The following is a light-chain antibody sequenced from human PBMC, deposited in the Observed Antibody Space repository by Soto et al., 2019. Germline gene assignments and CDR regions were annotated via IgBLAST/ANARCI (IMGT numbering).Light chain of an antibody. Sequence: ESVLTQSPGTLSLSPGERATLSCRASQSVSSSYLAWYQQKPGQAPRLLIYGASSRATGIPDRFSGSGSGTDGTITISRLEPEDCEVYDCQQYGSSPWTFGQGTKVDIK. V-gene: IGKV3-20*01. CDR2: GAS. CDR3: QQYGSSPWT. J-gene: IGKJ1*01. CDR1: QSVSSSY.